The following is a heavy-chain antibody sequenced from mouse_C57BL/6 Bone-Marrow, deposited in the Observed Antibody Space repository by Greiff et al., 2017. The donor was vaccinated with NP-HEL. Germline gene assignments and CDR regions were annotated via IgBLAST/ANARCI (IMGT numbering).Heavy chain of an antibody. D-gene: IGHD2-4*01. Sequence: EVKLVESGGGLVKPGGSLKLSCAASGFTFSDYGMHWVRQAPEKGLEWVAYISSGSSIIYYADTVKGRFTISRDNAKNTLFLQMTSLRSEDTAMYYCARSDYDGFAYWGQGTLVTVSA. J-gene: IGHJ3*01. CDR3: ARSDYDGFAY. CDR1: GFTFSDYG. CDR2: ISSGSSII. V-gene: IGHV5-17*01.